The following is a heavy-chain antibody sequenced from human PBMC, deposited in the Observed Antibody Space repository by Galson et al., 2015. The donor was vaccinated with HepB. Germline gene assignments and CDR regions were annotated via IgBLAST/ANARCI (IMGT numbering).Heavy chain of an antibody. V-gene: IGHV3-48*01. D-gene: IGHD2-2*01. J-gene: IGHJ4*02. Sequence: SLRLSCAASGFTFSSYSMNWVRQAPGKGLEWVSYISSSSSTIYYADSVKGRFTISRDDARNSLYLQMNSLRAEDTAVYYCARVAQDCRPIPCSSIGYYFDYWGQGTLVTVSS. CDR3: ARVAQDCRPIPCSSIGYYFDY. CDR2: ISSSSSTI. CDR1: GFTFSSYS.